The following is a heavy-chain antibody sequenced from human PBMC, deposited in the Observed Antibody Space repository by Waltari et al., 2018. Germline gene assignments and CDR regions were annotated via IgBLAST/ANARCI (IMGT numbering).Heavy chain of an antibody. CDR3: ARGRDGGLGYSLDY. D-gene: IGHD2-15*01. J-gene: IGHJ4*02. Sequence: QVQLQQWGAGLLKPSETLSLTCAVYGGSFSGYYWSWIRQPPVKGLEWIGEINHSGSTNYNPSLKSRVTISVDTSKNQFSLKLSSVTAADTAVYYCARGRDGGLGYSLDYWGQGTLVTVSS. CDR2: INHSGST. V-gene: IGHV4-34*01. CDR1: GGSFSGYY.